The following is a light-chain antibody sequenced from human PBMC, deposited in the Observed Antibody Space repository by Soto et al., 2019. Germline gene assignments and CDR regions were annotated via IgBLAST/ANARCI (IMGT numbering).Light chain of an antibody. CDR1: KLGDKY. J-gene: IGLJ2*01. V-gene: IGLV3-1*01. CDR2: QDS. Sequence: SYELTQPPSVSVSPGQTASIPCSGDKLGDKYACWYQQKPGQSPVVVIYQDSKRPSGIPERFSGSNSGNTATLTISGTQAMDEADYYCQAWDSSTVVFGGGTKVTVL. CDR3: QAWDSSTVV.